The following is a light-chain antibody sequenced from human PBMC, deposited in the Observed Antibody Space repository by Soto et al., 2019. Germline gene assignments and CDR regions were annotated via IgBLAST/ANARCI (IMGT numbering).Light chain of an antibody. CDR1: QSVSSY. V-gene: IGKV3-20*01. J-gene: IGKJ5*01. CDR2: DAS. CDR3: QQYGSSLIT. Sequence: GLSLSAAAVSLSPGERATLSCRASQSVSSYLAWYQQKPGQAPRLLIHDASKRATGIPDRFSGSGSGTDFTLTITRLEPEDFAVYYCQQYGSSLITFGQRTRLEVK.